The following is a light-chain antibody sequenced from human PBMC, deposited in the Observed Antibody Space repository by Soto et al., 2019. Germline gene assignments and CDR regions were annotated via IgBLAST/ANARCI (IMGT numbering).Light chain of an antibody. CDR3: RQHNNWAPWT. V-gene: IGKV3-15*01. J-gene: IGKJ1*01. CDR1: QSVSSN. Sequence: EIVMTQSPATLSVSPGERATLSCRASQSVSSNLAWYQQKPGQAPRLLMYGASTRATGIPDRFSGSGSGTEFTITISSLQSEDFAVYYCRQHNNWAPWTFGQGTKLEIK. CDR2: GAS.